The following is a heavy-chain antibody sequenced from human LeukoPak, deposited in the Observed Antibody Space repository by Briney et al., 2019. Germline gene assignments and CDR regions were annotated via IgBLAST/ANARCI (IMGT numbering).Heavy chain of an antibody. J-gene: IGHJ4*02. CDR1: GYTFTSYG. D-gene: IGHD2-2*01. CDR3: AREEYCSSTSCYYY. CDR2: ISAYNGNT. V-gene: IGHV1-18*01. Sequence: ASVKVSCKASGYTFTSYGISWVRQSPGQGLEWMGWISAYNGNTNYAQKLQGRVTMTTDTSTSTAYMELRSLRSDDTAVYYCAREEYCSSTSCYYYWGQGTLVTVSS.